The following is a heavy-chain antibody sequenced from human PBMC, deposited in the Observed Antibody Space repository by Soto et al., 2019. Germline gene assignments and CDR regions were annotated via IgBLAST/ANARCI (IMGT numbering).Heavy chain of an antibody. CDR2: IYYRGST. Sequence: SETLYLTCTVSGGSISSYYWSWIRQPPGKGLEWIGYIYYRGSTNYNPSLKSRVTISVDTSKNQFSLKLSSVTAADTAVYYCARASGSYYYYDYMDVWGKGTTVTVSS. V-gene: IGHV4-59*01. CDR1: GGSISSYY. J-gene: IGHJ6*03. CDR3: ARASGSYYYYDYMDV. D-gene: IGHD1-26*01.